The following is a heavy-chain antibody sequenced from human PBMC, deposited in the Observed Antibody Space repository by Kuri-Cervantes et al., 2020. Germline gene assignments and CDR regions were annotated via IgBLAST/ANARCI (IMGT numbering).Heavy chain of an antibody. CDR1: GDTFTNYG. D-gene: IGHD3-10*01. V-gene: IGHV1-18*01. Sequence: ASVKVSCKASGDTFTNYGFSWVRKAPGQGLEWMGWISAYNGDTNYAPTVQGRVTMTTDTSTSTVYMELRSLRFDDTAVYYCARTSYYYYYMDVWGRGTTVTVSS. J-gene: IGHJ6*03. CDR2: ISAYNGDT. CDR3: ARTSYYYYYMDV.